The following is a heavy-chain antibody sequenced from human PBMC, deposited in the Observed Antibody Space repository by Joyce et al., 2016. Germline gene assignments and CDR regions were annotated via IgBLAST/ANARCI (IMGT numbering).Heavy chain of an antibody. CDR1: GFRVRSNY. CDR2: IYSDGST. CDR3: ARELPTNYYDSSGYLDY. D-gene: IGHD3-22*01. J-gene: IGHJ4*02. Sequence: EVQLVESGGGLIQPGGSLRLSCAASGFRVRSNYMTWVRQAPGKGPGWVSVIYSDGSTYYADSVKGRFTISRDNSKNTLSLQMNSLRAEDTAVYYCARELPTNYYDSSGYLDYWGLGTLVTVSS. V-gene: IGHV3-53*01.